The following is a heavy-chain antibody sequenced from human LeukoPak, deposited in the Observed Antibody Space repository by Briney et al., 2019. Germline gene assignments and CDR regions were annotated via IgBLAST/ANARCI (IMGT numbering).Heavy chain of an antibody. CDR2: IYYSGST. V-gene: IGHV4-39*01. Sequence: SETLSLTCTVSGGSISSSSYYWGWIRQPPGKGLEWIGSIYYSGSTYYNPSLKSRVTISVDTSKNQFSLKLSSVTAADTAVYYCARLQEMGAGKVTTSFYFDPWGQGTLVTVSS. D-gene: IGHD4-11*01. CDR3: ARLQEMGAGKVTTSFYFDP. CDR1: GGSISSSSYY. J-gene: IGHJ5*02.